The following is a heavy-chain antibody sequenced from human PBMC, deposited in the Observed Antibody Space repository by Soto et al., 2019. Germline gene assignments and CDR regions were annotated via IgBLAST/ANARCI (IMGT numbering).Heavy chain of an antibody. J-gene: IGHJ4*02. CDR2: ISAHNGNI. D-gene: IGHD1-1*01. Sequence: QVHLVQSGAEVKKPGASVKVSCKASGYTFTSYGITWVRQAPGQGLEWMGWISAHNGNIDYVQKLQGRVIVTRDTSTSTAYMELRSLRSDDTAVYYCARGRYGDYWGQGALVTVSS. CDR1: GYTFTSYG. CDR3: ARGRYGDY. V-gene: IGHV1-18*01.